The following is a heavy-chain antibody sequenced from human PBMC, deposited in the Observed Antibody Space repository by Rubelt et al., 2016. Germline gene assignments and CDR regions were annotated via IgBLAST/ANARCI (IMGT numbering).Heavy chain of an antibody. Sequence: QITLKESGPTLVKPTQTLTLTCTFSGFSLSTSGVGVGWIRQPPGKALEWLAIIYWNHDKRCSPSLTSRLSITKDTSKNQVVRTMTNMDPVDTATYYCAHRRAGATDYWGQGTLVTVSS. J-gene: IGHJ4*02. CDR1: GFSLSTSGVG. V-gene: IGHV2-5*01. D-gene: IGHD1-26*01. CDR3: AHRRAGATDY. CDR2: IYWNHDK.